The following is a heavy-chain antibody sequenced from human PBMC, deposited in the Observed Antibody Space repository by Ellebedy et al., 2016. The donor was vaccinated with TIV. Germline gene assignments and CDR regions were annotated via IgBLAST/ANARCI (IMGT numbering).Heavy chain of an antibody. J-gene: IGHJ3*02. CDR3: AKDSSGWYGAAFNI. V-gene: IGHV3-7*03. D-gene: IGHD6-19*01. CDR2: IKQDGSEK. CDR1: GFTFSSYW. Sequence: GGSLRLSCAASGFTFSSYWMSWVRQAPGKGLEWVANIKQDGSEKYYVDSVKGRFTISRDNAKNSLYLQMSSLRAEDTAVYYCAKDSSGWYGAAFNIWGQGTMVTVSS.